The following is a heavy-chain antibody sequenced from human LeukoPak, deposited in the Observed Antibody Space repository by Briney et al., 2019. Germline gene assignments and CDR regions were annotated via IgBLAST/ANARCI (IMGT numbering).Heavy chain of an antibody. Sequence: GASLRLSCAASGFTLSSYAMSWVRQAPGKGLEWVSAIGGSGGSTYYADSVKGRFTISRDNSKNTLYLQMNSLRAEDTAVYYCAKDPDSSGYYYGGHYFDYWGQGTLVTVSS. V-gene: IGHV3-23*01. CDR2: IGGSGGST. CDR3: AKDPDSSGYYYGGHYFDY. CDR1: GFTLSSYA. J-gene: IGHJ4*02. D-gene: IGHD3-22*01.